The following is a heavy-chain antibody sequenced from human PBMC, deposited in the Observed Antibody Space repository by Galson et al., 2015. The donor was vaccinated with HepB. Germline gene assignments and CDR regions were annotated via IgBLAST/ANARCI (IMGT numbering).Heavy chain of an antibody. Sequence: SLRLSCAASGFTFSSYSMNWVRQAPGKGLEWVSSISSSSSYIYYADSVKGRFTISRDNAKNSLYLQMNSLRAEDTAVYYCARDRYDSSGYYALAMDYWGQGTLVTVSS. V-gene: IGHV3-21*01. D-gene: IGHD3-22*01. CDR3: ARDRYDSSGYYALAMDY. CDR2: ISSSSSYI. J-gene: IGHJ4*02. CDR1: GFTFSSYS.